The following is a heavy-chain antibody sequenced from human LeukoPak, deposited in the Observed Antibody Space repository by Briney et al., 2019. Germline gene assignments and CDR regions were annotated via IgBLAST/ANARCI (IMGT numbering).Heavy chain of an antibody. CDR1: GFTFSIYT. Sequence: GGSLRLSCAASGFTFSIYTMNWVRQAPGKGLEWVSYISSGSSTIYYADSVRGRFTISRDNAKNSLYLQMNSLRDEDTAVYYCAGFRYSGYDQQRYYFDYWGQGTLVTVSS. D-gene: IGHD5-12*01. J-gene: IGHJ4*02. V-gene: IGHV3-48*02. CDR2: ISSGSSTI. CDR3: AGFRYSGYDQQRYYFDY.